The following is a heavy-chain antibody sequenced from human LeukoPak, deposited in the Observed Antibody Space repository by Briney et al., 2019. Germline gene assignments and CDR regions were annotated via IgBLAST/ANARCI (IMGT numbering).Heavy chain of an antibody. CDR3: ARRVVPAAMDAFDI. D-gene: IGHD2-2*01. CDR1: GDSISGANYY. CDR2: IYTSGST. V-gene: IGHV4-61*02. J-gene: IGHJ3*02. Sequence: SETLSLTCTVSGDSISGANYYWTWIRQPAGKGLEWIGRIYTSGSTNYNPSLKSRVTISVDTSKNQFSLKLSSVTAADTAVYYCARRVVPAAMDAFDIWGQGTMVTVSS.